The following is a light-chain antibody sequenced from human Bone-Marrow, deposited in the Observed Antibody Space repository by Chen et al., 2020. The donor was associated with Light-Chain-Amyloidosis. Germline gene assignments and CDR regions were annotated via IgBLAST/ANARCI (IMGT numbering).Light chain of an antibody. Sequence: DIQMTQSPSTLSASVGDRVTITCRASHTISAWLAWYQQKPGKAPKVLIYQASSLESGVPSRFSGSGSGTEFTLTISSLQPDDFATYYCHQYKSFPWTFGQGPKVEMK. CDR2: QAS. J-gene: IGKJ1*01. CDR1: HTISAW. CDR3: HQYKSFPWT. V-gene: IGKV1-5*03.